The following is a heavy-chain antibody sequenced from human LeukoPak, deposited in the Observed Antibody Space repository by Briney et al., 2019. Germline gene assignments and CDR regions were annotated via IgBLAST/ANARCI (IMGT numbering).Heavy chain of an antibody. CDR1: GFTFSSYE. Sequence: QSGGSLRLSCAAPGFTFSSYEMNWVRQAPGKGLEWVSYISSSGSTIYYADSVKGRFTISRDNAKNSLYLQMNSLRAEDTAVYYCARCLTAIHYYYGMDVWGQGTTVTVSS. CDR2: ISSSGSTI. CDR3: ARCLTAIHYYYGMDV. J-gene: IGHJ6*02. D-gene: IGHD2-21*02. V-gene: IGHV3-48*03.